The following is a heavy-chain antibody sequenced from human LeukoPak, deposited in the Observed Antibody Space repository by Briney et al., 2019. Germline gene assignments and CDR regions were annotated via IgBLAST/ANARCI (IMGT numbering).Heavy chain of an antibody. CDR3: AREEVAGTSNWFDP. CDR1: GGSISSSSYY. D-gene: IGHD6-19*01. J-gene: IGHJ5*02. CDR2: IYYSGST. Sequence: SETLSLTCTVSGGSISSSSYYWGWIRQPPGKGLEWIGSIYYSGSTYYNPSLKSRVTISVDTSKNQFSLKLSSVTAADTAVYYCAREEVAGTSNWFDPWGQGTLVTVSS. V-gene: IGHV4-39*07.